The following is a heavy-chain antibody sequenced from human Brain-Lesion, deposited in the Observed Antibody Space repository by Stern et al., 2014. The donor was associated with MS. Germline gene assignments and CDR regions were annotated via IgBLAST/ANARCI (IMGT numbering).Heavy chain of an antibody. V-gene: IGHV3-11*01. CDR2: ISTTASTI. Sequence: VQLLESGGTLVKPGGSLRLSCAASGFIFSDYYMNWIRQAPGQGLEWVSYISTTASTIYYADSVKGRFTISMDNTKNSLFLQMNSLRAEDPAVYYCAISSSRYFFDSLGLGTLVTVFS. CDR1: GFIFSDYY. CDR3: AISSSRYFFDS. J-gene: IGHJ4*02. D-gene: IGHD2-2*01.